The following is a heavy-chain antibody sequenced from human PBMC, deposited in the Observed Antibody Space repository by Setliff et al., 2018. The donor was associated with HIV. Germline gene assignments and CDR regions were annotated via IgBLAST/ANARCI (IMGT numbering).Heavy chain of an antibody. D-gene: IGHD2-21*02. V-gene: IGHV4-39*01. CDR1: GGSISNGYYY. CDR3: VRHGGTIVVVTTPRLVVWYIDL. CDR2: IYYSGST. J-gene: IGHJ2*01. Sequence: PSETLSLTCTVSGGSISNGYYYWVWIRQPPGKGLEWIGSIYYSGSTYYNPSLKSRVTISEDTSKNQISLKLSSVSAADTAVYYCVRHGGTIVVVTTPRLVVWYIDLWGRGTLVTVSS.